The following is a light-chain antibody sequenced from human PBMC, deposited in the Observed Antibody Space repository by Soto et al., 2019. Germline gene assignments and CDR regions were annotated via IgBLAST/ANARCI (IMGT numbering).Light chain of an antibody. CDR1: SSNIGNMY. V-gene: IGLV1-51*01. CDR2: DNN. Sequence: QSALTQPPSVSAAPGQKVTISCSGSSSNIGNMYVSWYQQVPGAAPKLLIYDNNKRPSGIPDRFSGSKSGTSATLGITGLQTGDEADYYCGTWDNSLSAVVFGGGTKVTVL. J-gene: IGLJ2*01. CDR3: GTWDNSLSAVV.